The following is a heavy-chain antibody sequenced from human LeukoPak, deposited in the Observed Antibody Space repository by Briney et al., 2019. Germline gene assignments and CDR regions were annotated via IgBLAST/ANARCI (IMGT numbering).Heavy chain of an antibody. V-gene: IGHV3-23*01. CDR3: AIMHPYYDGSGYWVQ. CDR1: GFSISNSA. Sequence: GGSLRLSCAASGFSISNSAMSWVRQAPGKGLEWVSGISTSGGSSSYADSVKGRFTISRDNPRNTLYMQMNSLRAEDTALYYCAIMHPYYDGSGYWVQWGQGTLVTVSS. J-gene: IGHJ4*02. CDR2: ISTSGGSS. D-gene: IGHD3-22*01.